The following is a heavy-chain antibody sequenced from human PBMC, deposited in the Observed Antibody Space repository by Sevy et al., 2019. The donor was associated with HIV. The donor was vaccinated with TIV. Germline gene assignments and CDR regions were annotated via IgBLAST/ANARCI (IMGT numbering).Heavy chain of an antibody. D-gene: IGHD5-12*01. Sequence: GGSLRLSCAASGFTFSGSVMHWVRQASGKGLEWVGRIRSKANSYATASAASVKGRFTISRDDSKNTAYLQMNSLKTEDTAVYYCTRARWLQSPLFDYWGQGTLVTVSS. V-gene: IGHV3-73*01. CDR1: GFTFSGSV. J-gene: IGHJ4*02. CDR3: TRARWLQSPLFDY. CDR2: IRSKANSYAT.